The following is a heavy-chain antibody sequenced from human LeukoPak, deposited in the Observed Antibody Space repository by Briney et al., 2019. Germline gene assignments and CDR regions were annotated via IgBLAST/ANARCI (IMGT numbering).Heavy chain of an antibody. D-gene: IGHD4-17*01. CDR2: IYTSGST. CDR1: GGSISSGSYC. J-gene: IGHJ3*02. Sequence: SETLSLTCTVSGGSISSGSYCWSWIRQPAGKGLEWIGRIYTSGSTNYNPSLKSRVTMSVDTSKNQFSLKLSSVTAADTAVYYCARNDYVQSYDAFDIWGQGTMVTVSS. V-gene: IGHV4-61*02. CDR3: ARNDYVQSYDAFDI.